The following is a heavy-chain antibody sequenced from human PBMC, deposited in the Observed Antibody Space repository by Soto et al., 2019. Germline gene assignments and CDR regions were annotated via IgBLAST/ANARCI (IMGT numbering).Heavy chain of an antibody. CDR1: GGSISSSSYY. J-gene: IGHJ5*02. V-gene: IGHV4-39*01. CDR2: IYYSGST. D-gene: IGHD6-19*01. CDR3: ARQRYSSGWFPYNWFDP. Sequence: QLQLQESGPGLVKPSETLSLTCTVSGGSISSSSYYWGWIRQPPGKGLEWIGSIYYSGSTYYNPSLKCRVTISVDTSKNQFSLKLSSVTAADTAVYYCARQRYSSGWFPYNWFDPCGQGTLVTVSA.